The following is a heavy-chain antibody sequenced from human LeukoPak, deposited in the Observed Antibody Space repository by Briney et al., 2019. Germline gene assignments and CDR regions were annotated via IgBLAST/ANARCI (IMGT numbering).Heavy chain of an antibody. CDR1: GYTFTSYD. D-gene: IGHD2-2*01. V-gene: IGHV1-8*01. CDR2: MNPNSGNT. Sequence: ASVKVSCKASGYTFTSYDINWVRQATGQGLEWMGWMNPNSGNTGYAQKFQGRVTITTDESTSTAYMELRSLRSEDTAVYYCASAGYRSGTSGRYYYYYYMDVWGKGTTVTVSS. J-gene: IGHJ6*03. CDR3: ASAGYRSGTSGRYYYYYYMDV.